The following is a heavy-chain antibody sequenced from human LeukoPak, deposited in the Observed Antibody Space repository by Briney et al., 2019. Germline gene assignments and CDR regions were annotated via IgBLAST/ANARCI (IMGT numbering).Heavy chain of an antibody. CDR1: GFTFSKYA. CDR3: VKYSSGWYYDY. D-gene: IGHD6-19*01. J-gene: IGHJ4*02. CDR2: INDNGRST. V-gene: IGHV3-64D*09. Sequence: PGGSLRLSCSASGFTFSKYAMHWVRQAPGKGLEYVSAINDNGRSTYYGDSVKGRFSISRDNSKSTLYLQMSSLRTEDTAVYYCVKYSSGWYYDYWGQGALVTVSS.